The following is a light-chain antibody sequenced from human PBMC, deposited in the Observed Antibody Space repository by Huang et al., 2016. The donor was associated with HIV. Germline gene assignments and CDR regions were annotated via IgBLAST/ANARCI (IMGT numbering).Light chain of an antibody. Sequence: DIQMTQSPSTLSASVGDRVTITCRASQSISTSVAWYQQKPGKAPQLLIYDASSLEGGVPSRFSGSGSGTEFTLTINSLQPDNFATYYCQQYNSYPITFGQGTRLEMK. CDR2: DAS. CDR3: QQYNSYPIT. CDR1: QSISTS. V-gene: IGKV1-5*01. J-gene: IGKJ5*01.